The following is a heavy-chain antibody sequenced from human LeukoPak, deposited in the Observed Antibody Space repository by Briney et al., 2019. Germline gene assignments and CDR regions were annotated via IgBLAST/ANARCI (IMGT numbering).Heavy chain of an antibody. J-gene: IGHJ4*02. V-gene: IGHV4-34*01. CDR3: ARGYGSGFAY. CDR1: GGSFSGYY. D-gene: IGHD3-10*01. CDR2: INQSGST. Sequence: SETLSLTCAVYGGSFSGYYWSWIRQSPGKGLEWIGEINQSGSTNHNPSLKSRVTISIDTSKNQFSLKVSSVTAADTAVYYCARGYGSGFAYWGQGTLVTVSS.